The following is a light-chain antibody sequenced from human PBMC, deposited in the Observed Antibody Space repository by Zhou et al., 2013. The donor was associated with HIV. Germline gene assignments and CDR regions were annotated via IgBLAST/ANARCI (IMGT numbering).Light chain of an antibody. CDR2: AAS. V-gene: IGKV1-39*01. CDR1: QSTTGY. Sequence: DIQMTQSPSSLSASVGDGVTITCRASQSTTGYLNWYQQKPGRAPNLLIYAASSLKRGVPSRFSGSGSGTEFTLTINGLQPEDCATYYCQQLDGRPPVTFGQGTRLEIK. J-gene: IGKJ5*01. CDR3: QQLDGRPPVT.